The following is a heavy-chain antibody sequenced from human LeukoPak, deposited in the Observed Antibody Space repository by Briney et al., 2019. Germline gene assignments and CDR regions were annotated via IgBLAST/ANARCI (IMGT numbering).Heavy chain of an antibody. J-gene: IGHJ4*02. CDR1: GFTFSSYA. CDR3: ARDRWGSGYYYSLDY. D-gene: IGHD3-22*01. Sequence: GSLRLSCAASGFTFSSYAMHWVRQAPGKGLEWVAVISYDGSNKYYADSVKGRFTISRDNSKNTLYLQMNSLRAEDTAVYYCARDRWGSGYYYSLDYWGQGTLVTVSS. CDR2: ISYDGSNK. V-gene: IGHV3-30*01.